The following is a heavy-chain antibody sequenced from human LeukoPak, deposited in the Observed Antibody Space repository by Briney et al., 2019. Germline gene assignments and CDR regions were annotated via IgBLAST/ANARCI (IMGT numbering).Heavy chain of an antibody. J-gene: IGHJ4*02. D-gene: IGHD3-16*02. CDR2: ISYSGNT. V-gene: IGHV4-59*01. Sequence: SETLSLTCTVSGDSISCYYWSWIRQPPGKGPEWIGYISYSGNTNYNPSLKSRVTISADTSKNQFSMKMTSVTAADTAVYYCAREYYAYVWGSYRAYYFDFWGQGTLVTVSS. CDR1: GDSISCYY. CDR3: AREYYAYVWGSYRAYYFDF.